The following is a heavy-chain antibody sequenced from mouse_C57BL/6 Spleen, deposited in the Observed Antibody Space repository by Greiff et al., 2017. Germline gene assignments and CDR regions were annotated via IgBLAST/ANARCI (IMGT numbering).Heavy chain of an antibody. J-gene: IGHJ3*01. CDR2: INSDGGST. CDR3: ARHESDRGFAY. Sequence: DVLLVESGGGLVQPGESLKLSCASYEYEFPSHDMSWVRKTPEKRLELVAAINSDGGSTYYPDTMARRFIISRDNTKKTLYLQMSSLTSEDTALYYCARHESDRGFAYWGQGTLVTVSA. CDR1: EYEFPSHD. V-gene: IGHV5-2*01. D-gene: IGHD3-2*01.